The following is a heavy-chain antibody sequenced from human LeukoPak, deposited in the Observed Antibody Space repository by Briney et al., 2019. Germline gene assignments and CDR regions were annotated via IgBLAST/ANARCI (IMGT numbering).Heavy chain of an antibody. J-gene: IGHJ4*02. CDR2: INPNSGGT. CDR1: GYTFTAYY. CDR3: ARGTPGSYLGY. D-gene: IGHD3-16*02. V-gene: IGHV1-2*04. Sequence: ASVKVSCKASGYTFTAYYMHWVRQAPGQGLEWMGWINPNSGGTNYAQKFKGWVTLTRDTSFNTTYMELSRLASDVTAVYFCARGTPGSYLGYWGQGTLVTVSP.